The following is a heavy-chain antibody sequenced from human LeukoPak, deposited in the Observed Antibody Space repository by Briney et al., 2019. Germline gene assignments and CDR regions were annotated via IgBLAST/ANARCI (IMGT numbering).Heavy chain of an antibody. CDR3: ARGGYCSSTSCYKAFDP. CDR2: INSGGTVT. CDR1: GFTFSDFW. J-gene: IGHJ5*02. D-gene: IGHD2-2*02. V-gene: IGHV3-74*01. Sequence: GGSLRLSCAASGFTFSDFWMHWVRQAPGKGLVWVSRINSGGTVTNYADSVKGRLTISRDNAKNTLYLQMNSLRAEDTAVYYCARGGYCSSTSCYKAFDPWGQGTLVTVSS.